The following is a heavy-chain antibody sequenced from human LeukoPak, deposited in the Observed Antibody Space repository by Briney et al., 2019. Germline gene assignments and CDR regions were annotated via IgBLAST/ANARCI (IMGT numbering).Heavy chain of an antibody. CDR1: GFTFSSYG. J-gene: IGHJ4*02. Sequence: GGSLRLSCAASGFTFSSYGMNWVRQAPGKGLEWVSSISSSSSYIYYADSVKGRFTISRDNAKNSLYLQMNSLRAEDTAVYYCARESGGKSSYFDYWGQGTLVTVSS. V-gene: IGHV3-21*01. CDR2: ISSSSSYI. CDR3: ARESGGKSSYFDY. D-gene: IGHD1-26*01.